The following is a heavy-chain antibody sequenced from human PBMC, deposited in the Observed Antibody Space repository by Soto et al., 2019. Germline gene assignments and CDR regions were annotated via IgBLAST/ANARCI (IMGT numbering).Heavy chain of an antibody. Sequence: PSQTLSLTCAISGDSVSSNSSAWNWIRQSPSRGLEWLGRTYYRSKWYNDYAVSVKSRITINPDTSKNQFSLQLNSVTPEDTAVYYCARGCYDSSGYYYENWFDPWGQGTLVTVSS. CDR1: GDSVSSNSSA. V-gene: IGHV6-1*01. D-gene: IGHD3-22*01. CDR3: ARGCYDSSGYYYENWFDP. J-gene: IGHJ5*02. CDR2: TYYRSKWYN.